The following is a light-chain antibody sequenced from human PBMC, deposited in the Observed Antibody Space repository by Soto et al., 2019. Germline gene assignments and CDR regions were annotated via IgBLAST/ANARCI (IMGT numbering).Light chain of an antibody. CDR2: EVS. J-gene: IGLJ1*01. V-gene: IGLV2-8*01. Sequence: QSALTQPPSASGSPGQSVTISCTGTSSDVGGYNYVSWYQQHPGKAPKLMMYEVSKRPSGVPDRFSGSKSGTTASLTVSGLQAEDEADYYCSSYAGSNNLGVFGTGTKLTVL. CDR3: SSYAGSNNLGV. CDR1: SSDVGGYNY.